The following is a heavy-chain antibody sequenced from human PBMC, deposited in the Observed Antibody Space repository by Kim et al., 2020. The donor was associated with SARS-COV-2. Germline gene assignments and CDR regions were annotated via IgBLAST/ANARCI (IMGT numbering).Heavy chain of an antibody. CDR3: ARQPGTIFGVVLSYYYYGMDV. D-gene: IGHD3-3*01. CDR2: IDPSDSYT. CDR1: GYSFTSYW. Sequence: GEYLKISCKGSGYSFTSYWISWVRQMPGKGLEWMGRIDPSDSYTNYSPSFQGHVTISADKSISTAYLQWSSLKASDTAMYYCARQPGTIFGVVLSYYYYGMDVWGQGTTVTVSS. V-gene: IGHV5-10-1*01. J-gene: IGHJ6*02.